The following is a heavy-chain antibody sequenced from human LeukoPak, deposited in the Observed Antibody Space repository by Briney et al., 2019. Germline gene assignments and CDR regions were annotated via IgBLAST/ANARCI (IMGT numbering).Heavy chain of an antibody. D-gene: IGHD6-19*01. Sequence: SETLSLTCSVSGGSISSYYWSWIRQPPGKGLEGIGYIYYSGNTKYNPSLKSRVTISVDTSKNQCSLKLSSVTAADTAVYYCAKVRALAGTDDMDVWGKGTTVTVSS. CDR3: AKVRALAGTDDMDV. V-gene: IGHV4-59*01. J-gene: IGHJ6*04. CDR1: GGSISSYY. CDR2: IYYSGNT.